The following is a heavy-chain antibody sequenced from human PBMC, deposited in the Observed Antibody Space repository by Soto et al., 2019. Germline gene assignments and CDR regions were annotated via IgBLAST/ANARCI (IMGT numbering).Heavy chain of an antibody. Sequence: GGSLRLSCAASGFTFSIYAMTWVRQSPGKGLEWVSSMSRTGDNTYYADSVKGRFTISGDNSKNTLYLQMNSLRAEDTAIYYCAKDQSNSNPLYYFDFWGPGTLVTVSS. CDR3: AKDQSNSNPLYYFDF. CDR1: GFTFSIYA. J-gene: IGHJ4*02. V-gene: IGHV3-23*01. D-gene: IGHD3-22*01. CDR2: MSRTGDNT.